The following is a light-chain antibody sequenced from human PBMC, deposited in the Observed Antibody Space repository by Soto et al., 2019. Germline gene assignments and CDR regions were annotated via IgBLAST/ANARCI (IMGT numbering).Light chain of an antibody. CDR3: NSFAGGAHVV. CDR1: SSDIGAYNY. J-gene: IGLJ2*01. CDR2: DVN. Sequence: QSALAQPPSASGSPGQSVTISCTGTSSDIGAYNYVSWYQQYPGKAPKLIIYDVNQRPSGVPDRFSGSKSGNTASLTASGLQAEDEAVYYCNSFAGGAHVVFGGGTKLTVL. V-gene: IGLV2-8*01.